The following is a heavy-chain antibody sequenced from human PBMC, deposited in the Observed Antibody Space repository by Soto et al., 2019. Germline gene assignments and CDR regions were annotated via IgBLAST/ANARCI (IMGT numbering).Heavy chain of an antibody. Sequence: ASVNVSCKASGYTLTSYDINWVRQATGQGLEWMGWMNPNSGNTGYAQKFQGRVTMTRNTSISTAYMELSSLRSEDTAVYYCARGTPYSYDFWSGYYPYYYYYYMDVWGKGTTVTVSS. D-gene: IGHD3-3*01. J-gene: IGHJ6*03. CDR3: ARGTPYSYDFWSGYYPYYYYYYMDV. CDR1: GYTLTSYD. CDR2: MNPNSGNT. V-gene: IGHV1-8*01.